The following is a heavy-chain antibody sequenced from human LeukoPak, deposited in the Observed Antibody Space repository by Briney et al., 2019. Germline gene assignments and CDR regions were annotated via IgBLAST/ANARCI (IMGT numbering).Heavy chain of an antibody. CDR2: IPYYGSDD. J-gene: IGHJ4*02. V-gene: IGHV3-30*02. CDR3: AKSPGHGSGSYYFVS. CDR1: GFSFDTYG. D-gene: IGHD3-10*01. Sequence: GGSLRLSCEASGFSFDTYGMHWVRQAPGEGLEWVAFIPYYGSDDHYADAVGGRFIISRDNFRNTLYLQMNSLRIEDTALYYCAKSPGHGSGSYYFVSWGQGTLVTVSS.